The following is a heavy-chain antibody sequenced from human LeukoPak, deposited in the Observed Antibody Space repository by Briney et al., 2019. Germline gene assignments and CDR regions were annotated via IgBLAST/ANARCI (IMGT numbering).Heavy chain of an antibody. CDR2: ISSSGSTI. J-gene: IGHJ5*02. CDR1: GFTFNDYY. D-gene: IGHD3-10*01. CDR3: ARDHSYYGSGSPWGA. Sequence: NPGGSLRLSCAASGFTFNDYYMSWVRQAPGRGLEWGSYISSSGSTIYYADSVKGRFTISRDNAKNSLYLQMNSLRAEDTAVYYCARDHSYYGSGSPWGAWGQGTLVTVSS. V-gene: IGHV3-11*04.